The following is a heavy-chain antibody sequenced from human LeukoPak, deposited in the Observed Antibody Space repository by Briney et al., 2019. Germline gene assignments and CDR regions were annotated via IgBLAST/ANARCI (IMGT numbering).Heavy chain of an antibody. CDR1: GYSISSGYY. D-gene: IGHD3-9*01. Sequence: SETLSLTCAVSGYSISSGYYWGWIRQPPGKGLEWIGSIYHSGSTYYNPSLKSRVTISVDTSKNQFSLELSSVTAADTAVYYCARGYFDWLSTPFDYWGQGTLVTVSS. CDR2: IYHSGST. J-gene: IGHJ4*02. CDR3: ARGYFDWLSTPFDY. V-gene: IGHV4-38-2*01.